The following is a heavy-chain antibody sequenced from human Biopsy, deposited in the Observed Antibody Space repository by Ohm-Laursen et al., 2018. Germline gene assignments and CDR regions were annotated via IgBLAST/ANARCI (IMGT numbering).Heavy chain of an antibody. D-gene: IGHD1-26*01. CDR2: FYSGSGA. Sequence: SLRLSCAASGFTVSSNYMAWVRQAPGKGLEWVSVFYSGSGAFYADSVRGRFAISRDDSKNTLDLQMNSLRAEDTAVYYCAKDDGGRHRGYWGQGTLVTVSS. CDR1: GFTVSSNY. V-gene: IGHV3-66*01. J-gene: IGHJ4*02. CDR3: AKDDGGRHRGY.